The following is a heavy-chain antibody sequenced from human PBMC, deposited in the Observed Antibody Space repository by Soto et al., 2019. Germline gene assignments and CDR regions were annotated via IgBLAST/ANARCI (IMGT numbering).Heavy chain of an antibody. J-gene: IGHJ3*02. CDR2: INHSGST. CDR3: ASVSYAFDI. Sequence: SETLSLTCAVYGGSFSGYYWSWIRQPPGKGLEWIGEINHSGSTNYNPSLKSRVTISVDTSKNQFSLKLSSVTAADTAVYYCASVSYAFDIWGQGTMVPVS. CDR1: GGSFSGYY. V-gene: IGHV4-34*01.